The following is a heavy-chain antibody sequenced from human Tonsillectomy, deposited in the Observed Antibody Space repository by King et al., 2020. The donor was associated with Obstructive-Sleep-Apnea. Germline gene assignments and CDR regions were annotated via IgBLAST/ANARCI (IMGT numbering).Heavy chain of an antibody. J-gene: IGHJ5*02. D-gene: IGHD7-27*01. CDR1: GFTFGHYT. CDR3: SRGGWGDL. V-gene: IGHV3-23*05. Sequence: VQLVESGGGVVLPGGSRRLSCAASGFTFGHYTMTWVRQAPGKGLEWVSAISGTGGRSGTSDRTYYADSVKGRFTTSRDNSENTLYLQMDSLRVEDTAIYYCSRGGWGDLWGQGTLVTVSS. CDR2: ISGTGGRSGTSDRT.